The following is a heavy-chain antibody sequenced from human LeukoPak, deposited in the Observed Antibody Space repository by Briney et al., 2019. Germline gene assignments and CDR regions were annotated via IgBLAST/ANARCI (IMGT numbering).Heavy chain of an antibody. CDR3: ARVWGDFWVYFDY. Sequence: GGSLRLSCAVSGFTFSSYEMNWVRQAPGKGLEWVSYISNSGSTIYYADTVKGRFTIPRDNANNSLSLQMNSLRAEDTAVYYCARVWGDFWVYFDYWGQGTLVSVS. V-gene: IGHV3-48*03. CDR2: ISNSGSTI. CDR1: GFTFSSYE. D-gene: IGHD3-16*01. J-gene: IGHJ4*02.